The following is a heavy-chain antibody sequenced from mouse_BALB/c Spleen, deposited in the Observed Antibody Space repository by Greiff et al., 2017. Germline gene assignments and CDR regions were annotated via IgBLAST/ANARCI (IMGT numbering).Heavy chain of an antibody. V-gene: IGHV5-6-3*01. CDR3: ARVYYGYDSAMDY. J-gene: IGHJ4*01. CDR1: GFTFSSYG. Sequence: EVKLVESGGGLVQPGGSLKLSCAASGFTFSSYGMSWVRQTPDKRLELVATINSNGGSTYYPDSVKGRFTFSRDNAKNTLYLQMSSLKSEDTAMYYCARVYYGYDSAMDYWGQGTSVTVSS. D-gene: IGHD2-2*01. CDR2: INSNGGST.